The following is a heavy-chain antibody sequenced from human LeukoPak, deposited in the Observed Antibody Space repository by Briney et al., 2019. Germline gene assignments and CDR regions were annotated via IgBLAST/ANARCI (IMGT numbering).Heavy chain of an antibody. V-gene: IGHV4-39*01. CDR2: IYYSGST. Sequence: PSETLSLTCTVSGGSISSSSYYWGWIRQPPGKGLEWIGSIYYSGSTYYNPSLKSRVTISVDTSKNQFSLKLSSVTAADTAVYYCARLVDSSGYYDGTFDYWGPGTLVTVSS. D-gene: IGHD3-22*01. CDR3: ARLVDSSGYYDGTFDY. J-gene: IGHJ4*02. CDR1: GGSISSSSYY.